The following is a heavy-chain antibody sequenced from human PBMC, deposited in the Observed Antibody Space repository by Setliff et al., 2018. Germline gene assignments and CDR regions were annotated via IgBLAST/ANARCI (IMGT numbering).Heavy chain of an antibody. CDR2: INWNGVSI. D-gene: IGHD3-3*02. CDR3: ARVPRIIIMVGVISHYYYMDV. J-gene: IGHJ6*03. V-gene: IGHV3-20*04. CDR1: GFSFHDYG. Sequence: PGGSLRLSCAVSGFSFHDYGMGWVRQAPGKGLEWVSSINWNGVSIGYADSVKGRFTISRDNAKNSLYLQMNSLRAEDTALYYCARVPRIIIMVGVISHYYYMDVWGKGTTVTVSS.